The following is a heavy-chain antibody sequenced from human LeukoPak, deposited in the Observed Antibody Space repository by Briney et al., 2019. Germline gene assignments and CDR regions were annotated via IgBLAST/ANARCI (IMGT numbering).Heavy chain of an antibody. J-gene: IGHJ1*01. CDR3: ASEFSP. CDR1: GGSISGSY. V-gene: IGHV4-59*01. Sequence: SETLSLTCTVFGGSISGSYWTWIRQSPGKGLEWIGLIYNSGTTNYNPSLKSRVSISLDTSKNQFSLKLTSVTAADTAVYYCASEFSPGGPGTLVTVSS. CDR2: IYNSGTT.